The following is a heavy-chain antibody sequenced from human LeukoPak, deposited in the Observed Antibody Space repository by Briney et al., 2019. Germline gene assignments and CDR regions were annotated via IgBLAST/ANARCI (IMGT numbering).Heavy chain of an antibody. Sequence: GGSLRLSCAASGFTFSRYWMSWVRQAPGKGLEWVANIKRDGSEKYYVDSVKGRFTISRDNAKNPLYLQMNSLRAEDTAVYYCARAGTYSSSWTFDYWGQGTLVTVSS. CDR3: ARAGTYSSSWTFDY. J-gene: IGHJ4*02. V-gene: IGHV3-7*01. CDR2: IKRDGSEK. D-gene: IGHD6-13*01. CDR1: GFTFSRYW.